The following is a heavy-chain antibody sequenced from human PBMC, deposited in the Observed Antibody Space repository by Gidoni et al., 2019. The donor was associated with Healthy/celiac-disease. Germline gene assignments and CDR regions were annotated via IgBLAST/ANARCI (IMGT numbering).Heavy chain of an antibody. CDR1: GFTFSSYS. V-gene: IGHV3-48*02. D-gene: IGHD6-19*01. Sequence: EVQLVESGGGLVQPGGSLRLSCAASGFTFSSYSMNWVRQAPGKGLGWVSYISSSSSTIYYADSVKGRFTISRDNAKNSLYLQMNSLRDEDTAVYYCARDQRYSSGWYSYGMDVWGQGTTVTVSS. CDR2: ISSSSSTI. J-gene: IGHJ6*02. CDR3: ARDQRYSSGWYSYGMDV.